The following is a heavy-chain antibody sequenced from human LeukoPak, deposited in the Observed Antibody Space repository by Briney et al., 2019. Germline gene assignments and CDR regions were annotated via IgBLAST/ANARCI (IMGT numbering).Heavy chain of an antibody. Sequence: SETLSLTCTVSGGSISSSSYYWGWIRQPPGKGLEWIGSICYSGSTYYNPSLKSRVTISVDTSENQFSLKLSSVTAADTAVYYCASVLSGYQLYNWFDPWGQGTLVTVSS. CDR2: ICYSGST. CDR1: GGSISSSSYY. CDR3: ASVLSGYQLYNWFDP. D-gene: IGHD2-2*01. J-gene: IGHJ5*02. V-gene: IGHV4-39*01.